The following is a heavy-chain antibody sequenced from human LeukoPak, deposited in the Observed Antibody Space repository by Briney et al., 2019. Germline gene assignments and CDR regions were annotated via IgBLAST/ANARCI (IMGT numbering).Heavy chain of an antibody. J-gene: IGHJ4*02. CDR3: ARDKTYYDSSGYYFDY. V-gene: IGHV1-2*02. CDR1: GYTFTSYA. CDR2: INPNSGGT. D-gene: IGHD3-22*01. Sequence: ASVKVSCKASGYTFTSYAMHWVRQAPGQGLEWMGWINPNSGGTNYAQKFQGRVTMTRDTSISTAYMELSRLRSDDTAVYYCARDKTYYDSSGYYFDYWGQGTLVTVSS.